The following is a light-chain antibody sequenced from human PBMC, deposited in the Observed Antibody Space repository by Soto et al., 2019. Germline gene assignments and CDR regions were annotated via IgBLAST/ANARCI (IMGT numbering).Light chain of an antibody. Sequence: QSALTQPASVSGSPGQSITISCTGTSSDVGGYNYVSWYQQHPGKAPKLMIYDVSNRPSGVSNRFSGSKSGNTGSLTISGRQAEDEADYFCSSYTSSRTVVFGGGTKLTVL. CDR2: DVS. J-gene: IGLJ2*01. V-gene: IGLV2-14*01. CDR1: SSDVGGYNY. CDR3: SSYTSSRTVV.